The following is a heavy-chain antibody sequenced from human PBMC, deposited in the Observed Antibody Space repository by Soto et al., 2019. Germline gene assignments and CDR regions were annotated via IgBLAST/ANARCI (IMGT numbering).Heavy chain of an antibody. CDR1: GFTFSSYS. V-gene: IGHV3-48*02. D-gene: IGHD3-10*01. Sequence: GGSLRLSCAASGFTFSSYSMNWVRQAPGKGLEWVSYISSSSSTIYYADSVKGRFTISRDNAKNSLYLQMNSLRDEDTAVYYCARSYYCSGPFYFDYWGQGTLVTVSS. CDR2: ISSSSSTI. J-gene: IGHJ4*02. CDR3: ARSYYCSGPFYFDY.